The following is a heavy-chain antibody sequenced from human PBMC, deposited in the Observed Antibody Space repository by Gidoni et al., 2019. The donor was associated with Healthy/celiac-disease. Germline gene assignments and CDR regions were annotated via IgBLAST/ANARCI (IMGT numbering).Heavy chain of an antibody. CDR2: SSAYKGNT. Sequence: QFQLVQSGAAVKKPRASLMVSCTSSGSTITSYGISWVRQARGQGLEWLGWSSAYKGNTNDAQKLQGRVTMTTDTSTGTSYRGLRSLGSEDTAADYRAMDVYYGSGTFDYWGQGTLVTVSS. CDR3: AMDVYYGSGTFDY. CDR1: GSTITSYG. D-gene: IGHD3-10*01. J-gene: IGHJ4*02. V-gene: IGHV1-18*01.